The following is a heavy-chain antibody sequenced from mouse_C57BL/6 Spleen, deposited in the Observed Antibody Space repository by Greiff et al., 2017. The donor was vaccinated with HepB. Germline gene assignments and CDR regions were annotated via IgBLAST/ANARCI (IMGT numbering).Heavy chain of an antibody. V-gene: IGHV1-54*01. CDR1: GYAFTNYL. Sequence: QVQLQQSGAELVRPGTSVKVSCKASGYAFTNYLIEWVKQRPGQGLEWIGVINPGSGGTNYNEKFKGKATLTADKSSSPAYMQLSSLTSEDSAVYFCARRDFGGGFAYWGQGTLVTVSA. CDR2: INPGSGGT. CDR3: ARRDFGGGFAY. D-gene: IGHD1-1*02. J-gene: IGHJ3*01.